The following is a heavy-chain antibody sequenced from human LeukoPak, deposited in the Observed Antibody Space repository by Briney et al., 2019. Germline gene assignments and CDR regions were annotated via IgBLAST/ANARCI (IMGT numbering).Heavy chain of an antibody. CDR3: AKDLYDINGYSDFQH. Sequence: PAGYLTFYGTAAGFTFRTNVRLRHRPAPGKEREWVVIMWYNGSKKYYAGSVKGRFTISRDNSKDRLFLQMNSLRVEDTALYYCAKDLYDINGYSDFQHWGQGTLVSVSS. CDR1: GFTFRTNV. CDR2: MWYNGSKK. V-gene: IGHV3-33*06. J-gene: IGHJ1*01. D-gene: IGHD3-22*01.